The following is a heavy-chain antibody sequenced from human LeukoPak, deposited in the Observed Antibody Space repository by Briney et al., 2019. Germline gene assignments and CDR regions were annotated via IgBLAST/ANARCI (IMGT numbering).Heavy chain of an antibody. J-gene: IGHJ4*02. CDR3: AGSIVVVYCFDY. D-gene: IGHD3-22*01. CDR2: ISGSGGST. CDR1: GFTFSSYA. Sequence: HSGGSLRLSCAASGFTFSSYAISWVRQAPGKGLEWVSAISGSGGSTYYADSVKGRFTISRDNSKNTLYLQMNSLRAEDTAVYYCAGSIVVVYCFDYWGQGTLVTVSS. V-gene: IGHV3-23*01.